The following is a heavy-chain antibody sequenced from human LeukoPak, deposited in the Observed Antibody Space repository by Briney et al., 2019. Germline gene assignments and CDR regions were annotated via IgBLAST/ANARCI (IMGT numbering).Heavy chain of an antibody. CDR3: AREGGEPQAGFDY. D-gene: IGHD3-16*01. CDR1: GFTFSSYS. V-gene: IGHV3-21*01. Sequence: GGSLRLSCAASGFTFSSYSMNWVRQAPGKGLEWVSSISSSSSYIYYADSVKGRSTISRDNAKNSLYLQMNSLRAEDTAVYYCAREGGEPQAGFDYWGQGTLVTVSS. CDR2: ISSSSSYI. J-gene: IGHJ4*02.